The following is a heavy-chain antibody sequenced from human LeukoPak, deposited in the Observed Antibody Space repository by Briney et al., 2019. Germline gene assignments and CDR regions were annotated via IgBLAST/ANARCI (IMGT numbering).Heavy chain of an antibody. CDR1: GGTFSSYA. J-gene: IGHJ4*02. V-gene: IGHV1-69*01. D-gene: IGHD6-13*01. CDR2: IIPIFGTT. Sequence: GSSVKVSCKASGGTFSSYAISWVRQAPGQGLEWMGGIIPIFGTTNYAQKFQGGVTITADESTSTAYMELSSLRSEDTAVYYCARERQGIAAALYYWGQGTLVTVSS. CDR3: ARERQGIAAALYY.